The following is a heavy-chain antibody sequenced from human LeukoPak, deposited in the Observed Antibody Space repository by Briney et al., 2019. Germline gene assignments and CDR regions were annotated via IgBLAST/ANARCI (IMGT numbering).Heavy chain of an antibody. D-gene: IGHD6-19*01. CDR1: GFTFSSYG. CDR2: NSGSGGST. V-gene: IGHV3-23*01. CDR3: ARVVYSSGWSYFDY. J-gene: IGHJ4*02. Sequence: GGSLRLSCAASGFTFSSYGMSWVRQAPGKGLEWVSTNSGSGGSTYYADSVKGRFTISRDNAKNSLYLLMNSLRAEDTAVYFCARVVYSSGWSYFDYWGQGTLVTVSS.